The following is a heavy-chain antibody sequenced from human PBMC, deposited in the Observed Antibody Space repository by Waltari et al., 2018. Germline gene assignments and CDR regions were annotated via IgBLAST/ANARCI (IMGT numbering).Heavy chain of an antibody. D-gene: IGHD4-17*01. CDR1: GGSLTGSNW. CDR3: ARGFGTETFYGAHFDS. V-gene: IGHV4-4*02. J-gene: IGHJ4*02. Sequence: QVQLQESGPGLVEPSGTLSLTCTAAGGSLTGSNWWRWVRQPPEKGLEWIGEVYHSEATTYNPSLKSRLTISLDKSKTRFSLTLTSVTAADTAVYYCARGFGTETFYGAHFDSWGQGALVTVSS. CDR2: VYHSEAT.